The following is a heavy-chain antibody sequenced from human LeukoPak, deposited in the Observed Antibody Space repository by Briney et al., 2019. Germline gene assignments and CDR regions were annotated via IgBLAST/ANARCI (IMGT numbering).Heavy chain of an antibody. CDR3: ASWSEREQQLVPG. J-gene: IGHJ4*02. V-gene: IGHV1-69*13. Sequence: GASVKVSCKASGGTFSSYAISWVRQAPGQGLEWMGGIIPIFGTANYAQKFQGRVTITADESTSTAYMELSSLRSEDTAVYYCASWSEREQQLVPGWGQGTLVTVSS. CDR2: IIPIFGTA. D-gene: IGHD6-13*01. CDR1: GGTFSSYA.